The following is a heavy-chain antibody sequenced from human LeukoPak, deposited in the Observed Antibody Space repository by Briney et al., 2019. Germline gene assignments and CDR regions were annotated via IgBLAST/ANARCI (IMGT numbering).Heavy chain of an antibody. Sequence: ASVKVSCKASGYTFTGYYMHWVRQAPGQGLEWMGWINPNSGGTNYAQKFQGRVTMTRDTSISTAYMELSRLRSGDTAVYYCARDTRYSGSYYDYWGQGTLVTVSS. J-gene: IGHJ4*02. V-gene: IGHV1-2*02. CDR2: INPNSGGT. D-gene: IGHD1-26*01. CDR1: GYTFTGYY. CDR3: ARDTRYSGSYYDY.